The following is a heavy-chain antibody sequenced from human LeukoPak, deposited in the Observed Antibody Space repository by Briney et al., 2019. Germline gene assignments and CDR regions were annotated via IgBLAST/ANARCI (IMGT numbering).Heavy chain of an antibody. CDR1: GGSISSYY. V-gene: IGHV4-59*08. Sequence: SETLSLTCTVSGGSISSYYWSWIRQPPGKGLEWIGYIYYSGSTNYNPSLKSRVTISVDTSKNQFSLKLSSVTAADTAVYYCARLHGSGSYYPKYWGQGTLVTVSS. J-gene: IGHJ4*02. CDR2: IYYSGST. CDR3: ARLHGSGSYYPKY. D-gene: IGHD3-10*01.